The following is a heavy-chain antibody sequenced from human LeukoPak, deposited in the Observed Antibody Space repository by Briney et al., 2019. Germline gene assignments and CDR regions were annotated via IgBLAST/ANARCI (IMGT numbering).Heavy chain of an antibody. Sequence: GGSLRLSCAASGLSFSFYAMSWVRQAPGKGLEWVSSISGGGAGAYYADSVRGRFTISRDNSKNTLYLQMNSLRAEDTALYYCAKDFVRYNIQFDYWGQGALVTVSS. CDR1: GLSFSFYA. CDR3: AKDFVRYNIQFDY. V-gene: IGHV3-23*01. J-gene: IGHJ4*02. D-gene: IGHD1-1*01. CDR2: ISGGGAGA.